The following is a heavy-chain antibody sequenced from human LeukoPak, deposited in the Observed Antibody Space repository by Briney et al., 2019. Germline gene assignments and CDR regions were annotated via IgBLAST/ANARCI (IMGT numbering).Heavy chain of an antibody. Sequence: SVKVSCKASGGTFSSYAISWVRQAPGQGLEWMGGIIPIFGTANYAQKFQGRVTITADESTSTAYMELSSLRSEDTAVYYCTGSSTPFYYYYMDVWGKGTTVTISS. J-gene: IGHJ6*03. V-gene: IGHV1-69*13. CDR3: TGSSTPFYYYYMDV. D-gene: IGHD1-26*01. CDR1: GGTFSSYA. CDR2: IIPIFGTA.